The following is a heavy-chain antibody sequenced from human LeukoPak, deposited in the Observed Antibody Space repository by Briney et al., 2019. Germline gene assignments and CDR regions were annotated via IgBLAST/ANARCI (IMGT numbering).Heavy chain of an antibody. J-gene: IGHJ5*02. CDR3: ASHRGYCSGGSCYAGNWFDP. CDR2: IIPILGIA. Sequence: ASVKVSCKASGGTFSSYAISWVRQAPGQGLEWMGRIIPILGIANYAQKFQGRGTITADQSTSTAYMELSSLRSEDTAVYYCASHRGYCSGGSCYAGNWFDPWGQGTLVTVSS. D-gene: IGHD2-15*01. CDR1: GGTFSSYA. V-gene: IGHV1-69*04.